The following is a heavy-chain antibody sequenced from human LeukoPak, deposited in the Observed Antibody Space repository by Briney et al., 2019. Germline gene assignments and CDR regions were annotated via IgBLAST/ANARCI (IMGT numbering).Heavy chain of an antibody. Sequence: ASVKVSCKASGYTFTGHYIHWVRQAPGQGLEWMGWINPNSGGTNYAPKFQGRVTMTRDTSTSTAYMELSRLRSDDTAVYYCARSAFRASTYSYGWGPFDYWGQGTLVTVSS. D-gene: IGHD5-18*01. J-gene: IGHJ4*02. CDR2: INPNSGGT. V-gene: IGHV1-2*02. CDR1: GYTFTGHY. CDR3: ARSAFRASTYSYGWGPFDY.